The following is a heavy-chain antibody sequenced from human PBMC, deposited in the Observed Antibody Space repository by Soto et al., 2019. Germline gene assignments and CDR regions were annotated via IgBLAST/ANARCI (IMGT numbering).Heavy chain of an antibody. D-gene: IGHD6-19*01. J-gene: IGHJ4*02. CDR2: IYYSGST. V-gene: IGHV4-59*01. CDR1: GGSLSSYY. CDR3: ASSYGYSSGWYDY. Sequence: PSQTLSLTCSVAGGSLSSYYWSWIRQPPGKGLEWIGYIYYSGSTNYNPSLKSRVTISVDTSKNQFSLKLSSVTAADTAVYYCASSYGYSSGWYDYWGQGTLVTVSS.